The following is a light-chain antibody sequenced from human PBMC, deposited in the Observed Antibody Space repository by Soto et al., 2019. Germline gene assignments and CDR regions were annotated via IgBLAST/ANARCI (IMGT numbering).Light chain of an antibody. Sequence: DIQMTQSPSALSASVGDRVTITCRASQRMSTYLNWYQQKPGKAPKVLIYAATNLQSGVPSRFSGSGYGTDFTLTIRSLQPEDFATYYCQQGYSTRITFGQGTRLESK. CDR3: QQGYSTRIT. J-gene: IGKJ5*01. V-gene: IGKV1-39*01. CDR2: AAT. CDR1: QRMSTY.